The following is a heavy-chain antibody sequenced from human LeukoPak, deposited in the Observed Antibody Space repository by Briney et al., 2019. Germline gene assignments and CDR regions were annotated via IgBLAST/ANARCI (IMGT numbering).Heavy chain of an antibody. J-gene: IGHJ4*02. CDR1: GFTFSSYG. D-gene: IGHD3-10*01. V-gene: IGHV3-30*02. CDR2: IRYDGSNK. Sequence: GGSLRLSCAASGFTFSSYGMHWVRQAPGKGLEWVAFIRYDGSNKYYADSVKGRFTISRDNSKNTLYLQVNSLRVEDTAVYYCARVAKFYYGSETYYFFEHWGQGTPVTASS. CDR3: ARVAKFYYGSETYYFFEH.